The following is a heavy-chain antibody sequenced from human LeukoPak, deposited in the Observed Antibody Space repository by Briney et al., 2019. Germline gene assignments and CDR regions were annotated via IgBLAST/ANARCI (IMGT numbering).Heavy chain of an antibody. CDR1: GYIFTGYY. J-gene: IGHJ4*02. CDR3: ARCSPGDSSNFYAVLQY. Sequence: ASVKVSCKASGYIFTGYYMHWVRQAPGQGLEWMGWINPNSGGTNYAQKFQGRVTMTRDTSISTAYMELSRLRSDDTAVYYCARCSPGDSSNFYAVLQYWGQGTQVTVST. CDR2: INPNSGGT. V-gene: IGHV1-2*02. D-gene: IGHD3-22*01.